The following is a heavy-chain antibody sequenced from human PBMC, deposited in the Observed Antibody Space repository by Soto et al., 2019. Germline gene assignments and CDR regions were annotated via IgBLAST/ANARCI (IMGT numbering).Heavy chain of an antibody. CDR2: IYYSGST. CDR1: GDCISGSLYY. J-gene: IGHJ5*02. D-gene: IGHD5-12*01. CDR3: AREFVAMATIAWFDP. V-gene: IGHV4-31*03. Sequence: SQTLSLTCTVSGDCISGSLYYGGWMRQHPGKGLEWIGYIYYSGSTYYNPSLKSRVTISVDTSKNQFSLKLSSVTAADTAVYYCAREFVAMATIAWFDPWGQGSLVRVSS.